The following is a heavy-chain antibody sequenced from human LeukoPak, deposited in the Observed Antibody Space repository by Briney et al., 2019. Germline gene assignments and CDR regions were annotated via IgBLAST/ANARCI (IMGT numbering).Heavy chain of an antibody. CDR2: IYYTGST. CDR1: GGSISTYY. D-gene: IGHD1-26*01. CDR3: AREYSGSYVDY. V-gene: IGHV4-59*01. J-gene: IGHJ4*02. Sequence: SETLSLTCTLSGGSISTYYCSWVRQPPGKGLEWIGYIYYTGSTDYNPSLKSRVTMSEDTSKNQFSLKLSSVTAADTAVYYCAREYSGSYVDYWGQGTLVTVSS.